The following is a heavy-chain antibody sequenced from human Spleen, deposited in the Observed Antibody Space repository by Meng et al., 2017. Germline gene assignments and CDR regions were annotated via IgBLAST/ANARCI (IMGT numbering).Heavy chain of an antibody. CDR1: GYMFSTYT. D-gene: IGHD3-10*01. V-gene: IGHV1-18*01. CDR2: ISGFKGNT. J-gene: IGHJ4*02. CDR3: ARGTPGRSYCDY. Sequence: QVQLVQSGAEVKKPGASVKVSCKTSGYMFSTYTITWVRQAPGQGLEWMGRISGFKGNTNYAQKFQDRVTMTTDTSTTTAYMELMSLTSDDTAVYYCARGTPGRSYCDYWGQGTLVTVSS.